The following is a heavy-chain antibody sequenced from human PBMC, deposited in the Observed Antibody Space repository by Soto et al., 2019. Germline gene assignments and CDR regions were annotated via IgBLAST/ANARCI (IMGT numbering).Heavy chain of an antibody. CDR1: GCTFSSYA. CDR2: IIPIFGTA. D-gene: IGHD3-10*01. J-gene: IGHJ4*02. V-gene: IGHV1-69*06. CDR3: ASGRNSGDGGFFNY. Sequence: SANVPFKASGCTFSSYAISWVRQAPGQVLDCIGGIIPIFGTANYAKKFQGRVTINADKSTSTAYMELSSLRSEDTAVYYCASGRNSGDGGFFNYWGEARLVNVS.